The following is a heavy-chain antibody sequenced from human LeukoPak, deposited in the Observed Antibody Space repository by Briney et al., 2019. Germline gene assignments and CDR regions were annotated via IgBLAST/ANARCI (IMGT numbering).Heavy chain of an antibody. D-gene: IGHD6-13*01. CDR3: ALIAAEGGDY. CDR2: IYYSGST. V-gene: IGHV4-39*01. Sequence: SETQSLTCTVSGGSISSSSYFWGWIRQPPGKGLEWIGSIYYSGSTYYNPSLKSRVTISVDTSKNQYSLKLSSVTAADTAVYYCALIAAEGGDYWGQGTLVTVSS. CDR1: GGSISSSSYF. J-gene: IGHJ4*02.